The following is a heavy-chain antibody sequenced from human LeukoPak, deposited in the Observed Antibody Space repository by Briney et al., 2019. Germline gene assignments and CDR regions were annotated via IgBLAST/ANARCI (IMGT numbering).Heavy chain of an antibody. Sequence: NPSETLSLTCTVSGGSISSYYWSWIRQPPGKGLEWIGYIYYSGSTNYNPSLKSRVTISVDTSKNQFSLKLSSVTAADTAVYYCASHNDYGDYGPLSYWGQGTLVTVSS. CDR1: GGSISSYY. D-gene: IGHD4-17*01. CDR3: ASHNDYGDYGPLSY. V-gene: IGHV4-59*01. J-gene: IGHJ4*02. CDR2: IYYSGST.